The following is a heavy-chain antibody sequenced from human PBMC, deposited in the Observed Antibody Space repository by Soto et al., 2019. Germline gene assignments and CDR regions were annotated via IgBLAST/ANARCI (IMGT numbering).Heavy chain of an antibody. J-gene: IGHJ3*01. Sequence: HGESLKISCKGSGYTFTNYWISWVRQTPGKGLEWLGRLDPSDSFTSHSPAFQGHVTISSDKSISTTYLQWNSLKASDTAMYYCARQKAAVTHAFDLWGQGTMVTVSS. D-gene: IGHD4-17*01. CDR3: ARQKAAVTHAFDL. V-gene: IGHV5-10-1*01. CDR1: GYTFTNYW. CDR2: LDPSDSFT.